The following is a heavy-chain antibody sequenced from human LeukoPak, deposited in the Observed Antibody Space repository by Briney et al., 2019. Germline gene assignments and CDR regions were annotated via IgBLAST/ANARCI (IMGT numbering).Heavy chain of an antibody. V-gene: IGHV3-30*03. D-gene: IGHD3-10*01. CDR3: ALVVYYYGSGSYSPFDY. J-gene: IGHJ4*02. CDR1: GFIFSSYG. CDR2: ISYDGSNK. Sequence: GRSLRLSCAASGFIFSSYGVHWVRQAPGKGLEWVAVISYDGSNKHYADSVKGRFTISRDNSKNTLYLQMNSLRAEDTAVYYCALVVYYYGSGSYSPFDYWGQGTLVTVSS.